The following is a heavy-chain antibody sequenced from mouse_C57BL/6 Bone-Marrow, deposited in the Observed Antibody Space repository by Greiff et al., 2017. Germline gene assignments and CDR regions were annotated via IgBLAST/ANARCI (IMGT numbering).Heavy chain of an antibody. D-gene: IGHD2-4*01. CDR2: INPYNGGT. V-gene: IGHV1-19*01. CDR3: ARYHYDYGENYFDY. CDR1: GYTFTDYY. Sequence: VQLQQSGPVLVKPGASVKMSCKASGYTFTDYYMNWVKQSHGKSLEWIGVINPYNGGTSYNQKFKGKATLTVDKSSSTAYMELNSLTSEDSAVYYCARYHYDYGENYFDYWGQGTTLTVSS. J-gene: IGHJ2*01.